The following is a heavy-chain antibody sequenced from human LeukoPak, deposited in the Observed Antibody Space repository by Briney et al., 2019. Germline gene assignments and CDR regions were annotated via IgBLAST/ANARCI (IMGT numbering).Heavy chain of an antibody. D-gene: IGHD6-13*01. J-gene: IGHJ4*02. V-gene: IGHV4-59*08. CDR2: IYYSGST. CDR3: ARGSSSWDY. CDR1: GGSIGSYY. Sequence: SETLSLTCTVSGGSIGSYYWSWIRQPPGKGLEWIGYIYYSGSTNYNPSLKSRVTISVDTSKNQFSLKLSSVTAADTAVYYCARGSSSWDYWGQGTLVTVSS.